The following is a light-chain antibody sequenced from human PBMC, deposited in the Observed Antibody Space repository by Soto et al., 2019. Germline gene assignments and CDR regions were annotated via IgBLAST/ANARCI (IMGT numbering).Light chain of an antibody. J-gene: IGLJ2*01. V-gene: IGLV2-14*03. CDR2: DVS. Sequence: QPVLTQSASVSGSPGQSITISCTGSSSDVGGYKYVSWYQQHPGKVPKLLVYDVSIRPPGVSNRFSASKSGNTASLTISGLQAEDEADYYCSSYAGSSTVVFGGGTKLTVL. CDR1: SSDVGGYKY. CDR3: SSYAGSSTVV.